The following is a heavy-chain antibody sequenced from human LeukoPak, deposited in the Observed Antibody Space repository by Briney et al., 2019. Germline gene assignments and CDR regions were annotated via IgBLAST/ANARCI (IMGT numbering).Heavy chain of an antibody. Sequence: GGSLRLSCAASGFTFDDYTMHWVRQAPGKGLEWVSLISWDGGSTYYADSEKGRFTISRDNSKNSLYLQMNSLRTEDTALYYCAKDAGDHAFDYWGQGTLVTVSS. CDR3: AKDAGDHAFDY. D-gene: IGHD4-17*01. CDR2: ISWDGGST. CDR1: GFTFDDYT. V-gene: IGHV3-43*01. J-gene: IGHJ4*02.